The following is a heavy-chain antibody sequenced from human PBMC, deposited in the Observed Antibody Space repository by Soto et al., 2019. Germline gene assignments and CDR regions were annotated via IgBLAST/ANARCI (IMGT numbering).Heavy chain of an antibody. D-gene: IGHD2-15*01. CDR1: GGSISSGGYY. CDR2: IYYSGST. Sequence: QVQLQESGPGLVKPSQTLSLTCTVSGGSISSGGYYWSWIRQHPGKGLEWIGYIYYSGSTYYNPSLESRVTISVATSKNQFSLKLSSVTAADTAVYYCARTIVVVVAATSHWFDPWGQGTLVTVSS. J-gene: IGHJ5*02. CDR3: ARTIVVVVAATSHWFDP. V-gene: IGHV4-31*03.